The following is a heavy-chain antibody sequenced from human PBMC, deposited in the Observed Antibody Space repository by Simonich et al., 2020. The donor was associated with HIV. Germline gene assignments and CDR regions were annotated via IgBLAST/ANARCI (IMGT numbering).Heavy chain of an antibody. V-gene: IGHV4-34*01. CDR3: ARRGSVSSGSPRYFDS. CDR2: INYSGTT. CDR1: GGSLSGYY. D-gene: IGHD3-10*01. J-gene: IGHJ4*01. Sequence: QVQLQQWGAGLLKPSETLSLTCAVYGGSLSGYYWSWIRQPPGKGLEWIGSINYSGTTYDNPSLKSRVSISGDTSKNQFSLKLTSVTAADTAVYYCARRGSVSSGSPRYFDSWGHGTLVTVSS.